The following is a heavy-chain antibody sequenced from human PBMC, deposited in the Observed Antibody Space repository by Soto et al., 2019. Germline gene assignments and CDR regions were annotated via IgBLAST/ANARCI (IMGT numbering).Heavy chain of an antibody. J-gene: IGHJ4*02. V-gene: IGHV3-30-3*01. CDR1: GLTFSSYA. CDR2: ISYDGSNK. Sequence: QVQLVESGGGVVQPGRSLRLSCAASGLTFSSYAMHWVRQAPGKGLEWVAVISYDGSNKYYADSVKGRFTISRDNSKNTLYLQMNSLRAEDTAVYYCARGRLDYAPTEYYFDYWGQGTLVTVSS. D-gene: IGHD4-17*01. CDR3: ARGRLDYAPTEYYFDY.